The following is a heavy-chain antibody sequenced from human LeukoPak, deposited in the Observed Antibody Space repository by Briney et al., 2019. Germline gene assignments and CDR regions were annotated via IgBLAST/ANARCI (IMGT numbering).Heavy chain of an antibody. CDR3: ASVVAPFVD. CDR1: GGSFSGYY. V-gene: IGHV4-34*01. CDR2: INHSGST. J-gene: IGHJ4*02. Sequence: SETLSLTCAVYGGSFSGYYWSWIRQPPGKGLEWTGEINHSGSTNYNPSLKSRVTISVDTSKNQFSLKLSSVTAADTAVYYCASVVAPFVDWGQGTLVTVSS. D-gene: IGHD2-15*01.